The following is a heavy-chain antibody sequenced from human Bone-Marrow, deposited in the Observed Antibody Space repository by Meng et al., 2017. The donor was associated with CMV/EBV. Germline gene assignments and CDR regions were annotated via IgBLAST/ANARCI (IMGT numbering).Heavy chain of an antibody. CDR1: GFTFSNYS. CDR3: ARARLRKYQLLNEYFQH. V-gene: IGHV3-21*01. CDR2: ISCSSTCGSSYM. D-gene: IGHD2-2*01. J-gene: IGHJ1*01. Sequence: GGSLRLSCAASGFTFSNYSMNWVRQAPGKGLEWVSSISCSSTCGSSYMFYADSMKGRFTISRDNAKNSLYLQMNSLRAEDTAVYYCARARLRKYQLLNEYFQHWGQGTLVTVSS.